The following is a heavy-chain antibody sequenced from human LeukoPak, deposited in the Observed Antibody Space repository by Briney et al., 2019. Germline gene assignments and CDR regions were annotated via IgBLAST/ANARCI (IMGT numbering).Heavy chain of an antibody. CDR3: ARATYYYDSSGPAAY. D-gene: IGHD3-22*01. CDR2: IKEDGSEK. J-gene: IGHJ4*02. Sequence: PGGSLRLSCAASGFTFTIYWMSWVRQAPGKGLEWVANIKEDGSEKYYVDSVKGRFTISRDNANNSLYLQMNSPRAEDTAVYYCARATYYYDSSGPAAYWGQGTLVTVSS. V-gene: IGHV3-7*01. CDR1: GFTFTIYW.